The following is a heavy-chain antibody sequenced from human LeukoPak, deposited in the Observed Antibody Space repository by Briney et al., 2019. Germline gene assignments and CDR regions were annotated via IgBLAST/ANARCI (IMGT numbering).Heavy chain of an antibody. J-gene: IGHJ4*02. CDR2: IYSGGNT. V-gene: IGHV3-53*01. CDR3: ARARPGVAGFFDC. Sequence: GGSLRLSCAASEFTVSSNYMSWVRQAPGKGLEWVSVIYSGGNTYYADSVKGRFTFSRDNSKNTLYLQMNSLRVEDTAVYYCARARPGVAGFFDCWGQGTLVTVSS. CDR1: EFTVSSNY. D-gene: IGHD1-14*01.